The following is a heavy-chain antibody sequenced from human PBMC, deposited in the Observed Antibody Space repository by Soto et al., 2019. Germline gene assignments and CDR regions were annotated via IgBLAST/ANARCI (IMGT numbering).Heavy chain of an antibody. Sequence: QVQLQQWGAGLLRPSETLSLTCAFYGGSFDEFYWSWVRQSPGKGLEWVGEISHDGGTNYSPSLASRVSISVDTSKNQFSLHLRSVTAADTGLYYCARGQLVWYGDLTPYYRDMDVWGQGTTVTVSS. CDR3: ARGQLVWYGDLTPYYRDMDV. CDR2: ISHDGGT. D-gene: IGHD3-10*01. V-gene: IGHV4-34*02. J-gene: IGHJ6*02. CDR1: GGSFDEFY.